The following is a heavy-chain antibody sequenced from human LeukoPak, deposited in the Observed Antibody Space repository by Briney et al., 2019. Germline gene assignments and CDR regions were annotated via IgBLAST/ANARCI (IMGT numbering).Heavy chain of an antibody. CDR3: ARASVVVVEYYFDY. Sequence: SETLSLTCTVSGGSISSSSYYWGWIRQPPGKGLEWIGSIYHSGSTYYNPSLKSRVTISVDTSKNQFSLKLSSVAAADTAVYYCARASVVVVEYYFDYWGQGTLVTVSS. CDR2: IYHSGST. D-gene: IGHD2-15*01. V-gene: IGHV4-39*07. CDR1: GGSISSSSYY. J-gene: IGHJ4*02.